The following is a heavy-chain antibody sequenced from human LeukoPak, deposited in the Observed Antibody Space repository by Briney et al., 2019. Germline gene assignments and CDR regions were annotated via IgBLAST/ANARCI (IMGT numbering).Heavy chain of an antibody. CDR2: ISGSGGST. J-gene: IGHJ4*02. CDR3: ARDKIVGATYFDY. D-gene: IGHD1-26*01. CDR1: GFTFSSYA. Sequence: GGSLRLSCAASGFTFSSYAMSWVRQAPGKGLEWVSAISGSGGSTYYADSVKGRFTIYRDNSKNTLYLQMNSLRAEDTAVYYCARDKIVGATYFDYWGQGTLVTVSS. V-gene: IGHV3-23*01.